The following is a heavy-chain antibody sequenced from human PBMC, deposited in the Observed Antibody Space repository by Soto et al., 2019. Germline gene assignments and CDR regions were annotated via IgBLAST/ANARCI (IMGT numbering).Heavy chain of an antibody. CDR2: IWYDGSNK. CDR3: AKEHSSGRSYYYYYYGMDV. CDR1: GFIFSSFG. V-gene: IGHV3-30*02. J-gene: IGHJ6*02. Sequence: GGSLRLSCAASGFIFSSFGMHWVRQAPGKGLEWVAVIWYDGSNKYYADSVKGRFTISRDDSKNTLYMEMNSLRAEDTAVYYCAKEHSSGRSYYYYYYGMDVWGQGTTVTVSS. D-gene: IGHD6-19*01.